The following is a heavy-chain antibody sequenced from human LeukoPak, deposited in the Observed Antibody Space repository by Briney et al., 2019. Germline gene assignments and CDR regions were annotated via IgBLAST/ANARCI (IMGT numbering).Heavy chain of an antibody. J-gene: IGHJ3*01. D-gene: IGHD6-13*01. CDR2: IGDSGGNT. V-gene: IGHV3-23*01. CDR3: AKDRRYSNDAFDV. Sequence: GGSLRLSCAASGFTFSNYAMSWVRQAPGRGLEWVATIGDSGGNTYYADSVKGRFTISRDNSKGTPHLQMNSLRAEDTAVYYCAKDRRYSNDAFDVWGQGTMVTVSS. CDR1: GFTFSNYA.